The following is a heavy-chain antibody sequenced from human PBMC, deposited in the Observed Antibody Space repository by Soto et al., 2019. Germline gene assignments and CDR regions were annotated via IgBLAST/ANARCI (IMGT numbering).Heavy chain of an antibody. Sequence: EVQLVESGGGLIQPGGSLRLSCVASGLTVSHNYMAWVRQAPEMGLEWVSILYTEGTTYYADSVKGRFTISRDSSKNTLFLQMDSLRAEDAAVYYWVRLRPSGENYGMDVWGQGTTVTVSS. J-gene: IGHJ6*02. CDR1: GLTVSHNY. CDR2: LYTEGTT. D-gene: IGHD3-16*01. V-gene: IGHV3-53*01. CDR3: VRLRPSGENYGMDV.